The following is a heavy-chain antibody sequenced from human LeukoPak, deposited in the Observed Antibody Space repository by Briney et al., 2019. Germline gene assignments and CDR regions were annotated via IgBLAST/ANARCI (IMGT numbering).Heavy chain of an antibody. V-gene: IGHV3-9*01. Sequence: LRLSCAASGFTFDDYAMHWVRQAPGKGLEWVSGISWNSGSIGYADSVKGRFTISRDNAKNTLYLQMNSLRAEDTAVYYCARVWFRDDGAFDIWGQGTMVTVSS. J-gene: IGHJ3*02. CDR2: ISWNSGSI. CDR3: ARVWFRDDGAFDI. CDR1: GFTFDDYA. D-gene: IGHD3-9*01.